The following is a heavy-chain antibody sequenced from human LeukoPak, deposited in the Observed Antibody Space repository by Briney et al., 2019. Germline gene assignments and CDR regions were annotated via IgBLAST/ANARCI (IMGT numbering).Heavy chain of an antibody. D-gene: IGHD3-10*01. CDR3: ARGHFTIVRGLTTYYFDY. CDR2: IDHSGSA. Sequence: SETLSLTCAVYGGFFSDYYWTWSRQPPGKGLEWIGDIDHSGSAKYNPSLKSRVTISVDTSKNQFSLKVTSVTAADTAVYYCARGHFTIVRGLTTYYFDYWGQGTLVTVSS. CDR1: GGFFSDYY. V-gene: IGHV4-34*01. J-gene: IGHJ4*02.